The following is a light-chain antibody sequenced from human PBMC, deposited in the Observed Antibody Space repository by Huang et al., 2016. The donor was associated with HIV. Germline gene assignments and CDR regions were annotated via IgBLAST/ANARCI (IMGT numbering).Light chain of an antibody. CDR1: QSVSSR. CDR3: QQYKSYPYT. J-gene: IGKJ2*01. Sequence: DIQMTQSPSTLSASVGDRVTITCRASQSVSSRLAWYQQRPGKAPKLLIYDATGLGSGVPSTFSCSGSGTDFTLTISNLQPDNFATYYCQQYKSYPYTFGQGTKLEI. V-gene: IGKV1-5*01. CDR2: DAT.